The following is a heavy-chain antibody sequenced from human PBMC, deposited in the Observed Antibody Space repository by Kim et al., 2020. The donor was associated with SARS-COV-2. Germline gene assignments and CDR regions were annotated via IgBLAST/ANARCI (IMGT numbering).Heavy chain of an antibody. V-gene: IGHV1-24*01. CDR3: ATADSGYDFWFDP. J-gene: IGHJ5*02. Sequence: YAQKFQGRVTMTEDTSTDTAYMELSSLRSEDTAVYYCATADSGYDFWFDPWGQGTLVTVSS. D-gene: IGHD5-12*01.